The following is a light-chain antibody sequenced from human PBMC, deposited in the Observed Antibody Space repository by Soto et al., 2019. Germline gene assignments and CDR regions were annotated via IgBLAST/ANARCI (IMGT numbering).Light chain of an antibody. J-gene: IGKJ1*01. Sequence: EIVMTQSPATLSVSPGERATLSCRASQSFGSNLAWYQQKPGQAPRLLIYGASTRATDIPARFSGSGSGTEFALTIDSLQSEDSAVYFCQQFNVWHRTFGQGTMVDI. CDR3: QQFNVWHRT. V-gene: IGKV3-15*01. CDR1: QSFGSN. CDR2: GAS.